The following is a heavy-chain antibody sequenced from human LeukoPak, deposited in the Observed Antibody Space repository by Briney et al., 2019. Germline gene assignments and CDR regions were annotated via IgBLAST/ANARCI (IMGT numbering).Heavy chain of an antibody. D-gene: IGHD5-18*01. Sequence: GASVKVSCKASGGTFSSYAISWVRQPPAQGLEWMGGIIPIFGTANYAQKFQGRVTITTDESTSTAYMELSSLRSEDTAVYYCARGAQLWSPGGFYYYYMDVWGKGTTVTVSS. J-gene: IGHJ6*03. CDR3: ARGAQLWSPGGFYYYYMDV. V-gene: IGHV1-69*05. CDR1: GGTFSSYA. CDR2: IIPIFGTA.